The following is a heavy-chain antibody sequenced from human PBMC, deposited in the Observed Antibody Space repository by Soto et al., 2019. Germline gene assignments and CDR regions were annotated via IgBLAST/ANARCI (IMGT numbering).Heavy chain of an antibody. CDR1: GFMFSAYW. CDR2: IGGLGGST. J-gene: IGHJ4*02. V-gene: IGHV3-23*01. Sequence: GGSLRLSCAASGFMFSAYWMSWVRLAPGRGLEWVSAIGGLGGSTYYADSVKGRFTISRDNSNNTLYLQMHSLRAEDTAVYYCAKGLERQWLDYWGQGTLVTVSS. CDR3: AKGLERQWLDY. D-gene: IGHD6-19*01.